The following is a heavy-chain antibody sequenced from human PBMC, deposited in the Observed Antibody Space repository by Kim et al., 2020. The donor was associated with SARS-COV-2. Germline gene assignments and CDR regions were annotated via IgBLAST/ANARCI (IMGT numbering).Heavy chain of an antibody. CDR3: ARVVRRRSLLGFGELPNWFDP. Sequence: SETLSLTCTVSGGSISSYYWSWIRQPPGKGLEWIGYIYYSGSTNYNPALKSRVTISVDTSKNQFSLKLSSVTAADTAVYYCARVVRRRSLLGFGELPNWFDPWGQGTLVTVSS. D-gene: IGHD3-10*01. J-gene: IGHJ5*02. V-gene: IGHV4-59*01. CDR1: GGSISSYY. CDR2: IYYSGST.